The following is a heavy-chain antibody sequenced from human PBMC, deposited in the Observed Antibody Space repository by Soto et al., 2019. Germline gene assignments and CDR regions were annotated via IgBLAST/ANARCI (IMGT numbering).Heavy chain of an antibody. J-gene: IGHJ4*02. V-gene: IGHV1-24*01. CDR3: ARMWRGVACDY. Sequence: GASVQVSCKVSGYTLTELSMHWGRQAPGEGLEWMGGFDPEDGETIYAQQFQGRVTMTEDTSTDTAYMELSSLRSDDTAVYYCARMWRGVACDYWRQGNRVPVAS. CDR1: GYTLTELS. D-gene: IGHD2-21*01. CDR2: FDPEDGET.